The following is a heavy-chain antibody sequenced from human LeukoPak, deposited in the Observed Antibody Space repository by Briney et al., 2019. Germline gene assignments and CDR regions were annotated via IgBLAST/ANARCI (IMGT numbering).Heavy chain of an antibody. D-gene: IGHD3-10*01. J-gene: IGHJ6*04. V-gene: IGHV3-21*01. Sequence: GGSLRLSCAASGFTFSSHAMSWVRQAPGKGLEWVSSISSSSSYIYYADSVKGRFTISRDNAKNSLYLQMNSLRAEDTAVYYCARDSGREVLLWFGELTHYYYGMDVWGKGTTVTVSS. CDR1: GFTFSSHA. CDR2: ISSSSSYI. CDR3: ARDSGREVLLWFGELTHYYYGMDV.